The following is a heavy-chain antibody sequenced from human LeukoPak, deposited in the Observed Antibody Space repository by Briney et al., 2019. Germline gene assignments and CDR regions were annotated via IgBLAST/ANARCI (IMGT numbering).Heavy chain of an antibody. J-gene: IGHJ4*02. CDR3: AQWSRYFDY. Sequence: GGSLRLSCAASGFTFSSYGMHWVRQAPGKGLEWVSAISGSGGSTYYADSVKGRFTISRGNSKNTLYLQMNSLRAEDTALYFCAQWSRYFDYWGQGTLVTVSS. V-gene: IGHV3-23*01. CDR2: ISGSGGST. CDR1: GFTFSSYG. D-gene: IGHD1-26*01.